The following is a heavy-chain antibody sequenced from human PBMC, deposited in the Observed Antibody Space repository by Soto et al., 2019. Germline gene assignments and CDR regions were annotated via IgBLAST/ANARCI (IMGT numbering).Heavy chain of an antibody. CDR2: ISGSGDYT. V-gene: IGHV3-23*01. Sequence: EVQLLESGGGLVQPGESLRLSCAAAGFTCSSYAMTWVRQAPGQGLEWVSSISGSGDYTSFADYVKGRFTISRDNSKDTLYLQMSSLRVEDTAIYYCAKDSRSHPQGWFDPWGQGTLVTVSS. D-gene: IGHD2-15*01. CDR1: GFTCSSYA. J-gene: IGHJ5*02. CDR3: AKDSRSHPQGWFDP.